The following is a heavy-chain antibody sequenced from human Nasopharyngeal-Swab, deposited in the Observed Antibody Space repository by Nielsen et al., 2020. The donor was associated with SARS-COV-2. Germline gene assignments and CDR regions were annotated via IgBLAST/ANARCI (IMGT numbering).Heavy chain of an antibody. CDR1: GFTFSSYA. Sequence: ETLSLTCAASGFTFSSYAMSWVRQAPGKGLEWVSAISGSGGSTYYADSVKGRFTISRDNSKNTLYLQMNSLRAEDTAVYYCAKSPPGSTRDYYYYGMDVWGQGTTVTVSS. CDR3: AKSPPGSTRDYYYYGMDV. V-gene: IGHV3-23*01. CDR2: ISGSGGST. J-gene: IGHJ6*02. D-gene: IGHD2-2*01.